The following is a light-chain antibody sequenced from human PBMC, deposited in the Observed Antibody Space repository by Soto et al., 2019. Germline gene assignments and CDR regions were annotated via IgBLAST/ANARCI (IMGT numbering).Light chain of an antibody. CDR2: EAS. V-gene: IGLV2-23*01. Sequence: QSALTQPASVSGSPGQSITISCTGTTSDVGNYNLVSWYQQLPGKAPKLLIYEASKRPSGFFYRFSGAKSGNTASLTISGVQAADEGDYYCCSYSASNTFVFGRGTKVTVL. CDR3: CSYSASNTFV. J-gene: IGLJ2*01. CDR1: TSDVGNYNL.